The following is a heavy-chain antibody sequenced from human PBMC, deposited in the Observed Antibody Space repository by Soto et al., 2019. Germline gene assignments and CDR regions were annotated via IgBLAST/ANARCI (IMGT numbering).Heavy chain of an antibody. V-gene: IGHV1-69*01. J-gene: IGHJ4*02. Sequence: QVQLVQSGAEVKNPGSSVKVSCKASGGAFNNYIFDWVRQSPGQGLEWMGGIIPMFGTPKYAQTFQDRITISADVSTGTAYMELTSLRFDDTAIYYCARGRDQPPVGLYFDSWGEGTRVTVSS. CDR2: IIPMFGTP. D-gene: IGHD1-26*01. CDR1: GGAFNNYI. CDR3: ARGRDQPPVGLYFDS.